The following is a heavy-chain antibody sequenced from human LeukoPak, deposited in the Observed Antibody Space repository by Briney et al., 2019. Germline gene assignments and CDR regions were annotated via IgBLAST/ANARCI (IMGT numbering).Heavy chain of an antibody. D-gene: IGHD4-17*01. J-gene: IGHJ4*02. V-gene: IGHV3-21*01. CDR2: ISSSSSYI. CDR3: ARGLAYGDYAFGY. Sequence: GGSLRLSCAASGFIFDDYGMTWVRQAPGKGLEWVSSISSSSSYIYYADSVKGRFTISRDNAKNSLYLQMNSLRAEDTAVYYCARGLAYGDYAFGYWGQGTLVTVSS. CDR1: GFIFDDYG.